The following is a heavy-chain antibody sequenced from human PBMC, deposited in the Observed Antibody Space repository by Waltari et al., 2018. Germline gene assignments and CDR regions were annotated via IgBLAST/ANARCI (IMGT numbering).Heavy chain of an antibody. CDR1: GFSISDYY. CDR2: SRYRAQGYST. J-gene: IGHJ4*02. CDR3: SRAVFSSGYYFLDH. V-gene: IGHV3-72*01. D-gene: IGHD3-22*01. Sequence: VRLVESGGTVVQPGGPLRLSCTASGFSISDYYMDWLRQAPGKGLEWVGRSRYRAQGYSTDYGASVEGRFTSLRDEAKNSLYLQMDRLRPEDTAVYFCSRAVFSSGYYFLDHWGQGTPVMVSS.